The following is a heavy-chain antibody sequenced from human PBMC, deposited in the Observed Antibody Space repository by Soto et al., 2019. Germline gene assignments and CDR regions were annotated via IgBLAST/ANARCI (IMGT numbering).Heavy chain of an antibody. V-gene: IGHV3-74*01. CDR3: ARAPLGGSIWGSYREQNAFDI. CDR1: GFTFSSSW. CDR2: INSDGMST. D-gene: IGHD3-16*02. J-gene: IGHJ3*02. Sequence: EVQLVEYGEGLVQPGGSLRISCAASGFTFSSSWRHWVRQAPGKGLVWVSRINSDGMSTSYADSVKGRFTSSRDNAKNMLYMQRTWMRPRCPTVYYCARAPLGGSIWGSYREQNAFDIWDQVTMVTVSS.